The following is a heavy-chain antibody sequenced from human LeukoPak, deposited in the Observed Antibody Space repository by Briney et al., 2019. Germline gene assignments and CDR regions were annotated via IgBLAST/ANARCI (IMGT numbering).Heavy chain of an antibody. CDR1: GFIFSSYS. V-gene: IGHV3-21*01. D-gene: IGHD1-14*01. Sequence: GGSLRLSCAASGFIFSSYSMNWVRQAPGKGLEWVSSISSSSSYIYFADSVKGRFTISRDNAKNSLYLQMNSLRAEDTAVYYCARGALGMSGRIVDAFDIWGQGTRVTVSS. J-gene: IGHJ3*02. CDR3: ARGALGMSGRIVDAFDI. CDR2: ISSSSSYI.